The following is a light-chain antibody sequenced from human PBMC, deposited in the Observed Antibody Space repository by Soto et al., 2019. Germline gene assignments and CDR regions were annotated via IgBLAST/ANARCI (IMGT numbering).Light chain of an antibody. J-gene: IGLJ1*01. V-gene: IGLV2-14*01. CDR1: SSDIGGYNY. Sequence: QSALTQPASVSGSPGQSITISCTGTSSDIGGYNYVSWYQQHPGKAPKLMIYDVSNRPSGVSSRFSGSKSGNTASLTISGIQAEDEADYYCCSYTTSSTYVFGTGTKLTVL. CDR2: DVS. CDR3: CSYTTSSTYV.